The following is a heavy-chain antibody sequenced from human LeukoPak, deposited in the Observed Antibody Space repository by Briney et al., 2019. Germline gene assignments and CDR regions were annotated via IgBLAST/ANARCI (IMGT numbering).Heavy chain of an antibody. V-gene: IGHV1-2*02. Sequence: ASVKVSCKVSGYTLTELSMHWVRQAPGQGLEWMGWINPNSGGTNYAQKFQGRVTMTRDTSISTAYMELSRLRSDDTAVYYCARGPPNLYYYDSSNFDYWGQGTLVTVSS. CDR2: INPNSGGT. D-gene: IGHD3-22*01. CDR3: ARGPPNLYYYDSSNFDY. J-gene: IGHJ4*02. CDR1: GYTLTELS.